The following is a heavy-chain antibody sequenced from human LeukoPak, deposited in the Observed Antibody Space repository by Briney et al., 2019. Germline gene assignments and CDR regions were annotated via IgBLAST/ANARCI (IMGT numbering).Heavy chain of an antibody. CDR1: GGSISSSSYY. Sequence: SETLSLTCTVSGGSISSSSYYWGWIRQPPGKGLEWIGSIYYSGSTYYNPSLKSRLTISVDTSKNQFSLKLSSVTAADTAVYYCAGARIEYQLLPNWFDPWGQGTLVTVSS. V-gene: IGHV4-39*07. CDR3: AGARIEYQLLPNWFDP. J-gene: IGHJ5*02. CDR2: IYYSGST. D-gene: IGHD2-2*01.